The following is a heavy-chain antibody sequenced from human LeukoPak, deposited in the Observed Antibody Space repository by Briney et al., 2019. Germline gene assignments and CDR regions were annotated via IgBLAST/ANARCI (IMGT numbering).Heavy chain of an antibody. CDR1: GFTFSSYA. V-gene: IGHV3-23*01. CDR2: ISGSGGST. D-gene: IGHD6-19*01. CDR3: AKDLGSGWYPHLDY. Sequence: GGSLRLSCAASGFTFSSYAMSWVRQAPGKGLEWVSAISGSGGSTYYADSVKGRFTISRDNSKNTLYLQMNSLRAEDTAVYYCAKDLGSGWYPHLDYWGQGTLVTVSS. J-gene: IGHJ4*02.